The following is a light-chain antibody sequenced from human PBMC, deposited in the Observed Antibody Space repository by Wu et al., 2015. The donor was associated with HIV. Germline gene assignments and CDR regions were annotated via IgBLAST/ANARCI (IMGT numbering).Light chain of an antibody. V-gene: IGKV3-15*01. J-gene: IGKJ5*01. Sequence: EILMTQSPATLSVSPGESATLFCKASQTIRGNLAWYQQKPGQAPRLLIYAVSARATGVPARFSGSGSETEFSLTISSLQSEDSAIYYRQQYSNWPPITFGQGTRLEI. CDR3: QQYSNWPPIT. CDR2: AVS. CDR1: QTIRGN.